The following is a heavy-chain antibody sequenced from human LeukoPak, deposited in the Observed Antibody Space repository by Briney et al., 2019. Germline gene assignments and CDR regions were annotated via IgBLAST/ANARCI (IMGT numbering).Heavy chain of an antibody. V-gene: IGHV1-69*13. CDR3: ARAPYNYYYMDV. Sequence: SVKLSCKASGGTFSSYAISWVRQAPGQGLEWMGGIIPILGTANYAQKFQGRVTITADESTSTAYMELSSLRSEDTAVYYCARAPYNYYYMDVWGKGTTVTVSS. CDR2: IIPILGTA. J-gene: IGHJ6*03. CDR1: GGTFSSYA.